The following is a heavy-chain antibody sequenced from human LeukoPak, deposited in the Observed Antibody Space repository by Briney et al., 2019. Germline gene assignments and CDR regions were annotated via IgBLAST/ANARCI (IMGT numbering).Heavy chain of an antibody. CDR1: GGSISSGDYY. Sequence: PSQTLSLTCTVSGGSISSGDYYWSWIRQPPGKGREWIGYIYYSGSTYYNPSLKSRVTISVDTSKNQFSLKLSSVTAADTAVYYCAGLDYYGSRYWFDPWGQGTLVTVSS. CDR3: AGLDYYGSRYWFDP. J-gene: IGHJ5*02. CDR2: IYYSGST. D-gene: IGHD3-10*01. V-gene: IGHV4-30-4*01.